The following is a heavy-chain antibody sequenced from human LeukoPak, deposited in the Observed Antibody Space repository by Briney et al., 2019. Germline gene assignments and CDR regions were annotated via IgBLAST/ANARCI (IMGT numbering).Heavy chain of an antibody. CDR2: MNSNSGNT. J-gene: IGHJ4*02. CDR1: GYTFTSYD. V-gene: IGHV1-8*03. CDR3: ASGASRSFDY. Sequence: SSVKVSCTASGYTFTSYDINWVRQAPAQGLEWMGWMNSNSGNTGYAQKFQGRLTITRITSISTAYMELSSLRSEDTAVYYCASGASRSFDYWGQGTLVTVSS. D-gene: IGHD2-15*01.